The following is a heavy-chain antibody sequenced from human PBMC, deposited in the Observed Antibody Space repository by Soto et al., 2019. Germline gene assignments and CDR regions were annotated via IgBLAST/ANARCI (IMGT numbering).Heavy chain of an antibody. Sequence: QVQLVESGGGLVKPGGSLRLSCEASGFTFRDYYMSWIRQAPGKGLEWVSYIGSSGSSIYYADSVKGRFTISRDNAKNSLYLQMNSLRAEDTAVYYCASTDSSAYYVDYWGQGTLVTVSS. D-gene: IGHD3-22*01. CDR1: GFTFRDYY. CDR3: ASTDSSAYYVDY. J-gene: IGHJ4*02. CDR2: IGSSGSSI. V-gene: IGHV3-11*01.